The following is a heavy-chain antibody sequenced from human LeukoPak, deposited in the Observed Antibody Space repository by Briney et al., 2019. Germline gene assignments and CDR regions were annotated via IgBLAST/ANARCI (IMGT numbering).Heavy chain of an antibody. V-gene: IGHV3-74*01. Sequence: PGGSLPQSCAASGFRFSDCSMHWVRQAPGERPMWVSRINTDGSVIDYADFVKGRFTMSRDNAQNTLSLQMTSLRVEDGAVYYCAREIIRYNHPIRYFESWRHGTLVTVSS. CDR1: GFRFSDCS. CDR3: AREIIRYNHPIRYFES. D-gene: IGHD1-1*01. J-gene: IGHJ5*01. CDR2: INTDGSVI.